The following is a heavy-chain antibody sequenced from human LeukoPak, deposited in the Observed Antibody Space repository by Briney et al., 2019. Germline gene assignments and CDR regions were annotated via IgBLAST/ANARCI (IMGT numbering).Heavy chain of an antibody. J-gene: IGHJ4*02. CDR2: IIHVSGTT. CDR3: AKALISGIAALDY. V-gene: IGHV1-69*13. CDR1: GGTFSSYA. D-gene: IGHD6-13*01. Sequence: SVKVSCKPSGGTFSSYAIIWVRQAPGQGLEWLGGIIHVSGTTNYAQNFQGRVTITADESTNTAYMELSSLRSEDTAVYYCAKALISGIAALDYWGQGTLVTVSS.